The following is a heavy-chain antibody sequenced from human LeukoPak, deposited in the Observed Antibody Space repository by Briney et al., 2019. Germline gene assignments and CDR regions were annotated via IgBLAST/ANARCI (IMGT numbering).Heavy chain of an antibody. J-gene: IGHJ6*03. CDR1: GFTFSSYW. Sequence: GGSLRLSCAASGFTFSSYWMHWVRQAPGKGLVWVSRINSDGSSTSYADSVKGRFTISRDNAKNTLYLQMNSLRAEDTAVYYCARDRGGIYGDYSHYMDVWGKGTTVTVSS. D-gene: IGHD1-26*01. CDR3: ARDRGGIYGDYSHYMDV. V-gene: IGHV3-74*01. CDR2: INSDGSST.